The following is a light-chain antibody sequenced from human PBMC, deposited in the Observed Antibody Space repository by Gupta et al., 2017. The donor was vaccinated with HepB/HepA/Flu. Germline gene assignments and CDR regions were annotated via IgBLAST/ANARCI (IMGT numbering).Light chain of an antibody. J-gene: IGKJ2*01. CDR2: AAS. CDR3: QQSYSTPYT. Sequence: DIQMTPSPSSLSASVGDRVTITCRASQSISSYLNWYQQKPGKAPKLLIYAASSLQSGVPSRISGSGSGTDFTLTISSLQPEDFATYYCQQSYSTPYTFGQGTKVEIK. CDR1: QSISSY. V-gene: IGKV1-39*01.